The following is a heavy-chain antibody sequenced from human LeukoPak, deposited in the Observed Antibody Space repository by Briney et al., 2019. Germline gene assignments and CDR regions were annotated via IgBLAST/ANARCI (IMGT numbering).Heavy chain of an antibody. Sequence: PGGSLRLSCAASGFTFSSYDMHWVRQATGKGLEWVSAIGTAGDTYYPDSVKGRFTISRDNAKNSLYLQMNSLRAEDMALYYCAKAPSSYSSSSYYFDYWGQGTLVTVSS. CDR3: AKAPSSYSSSSYYFDY. CDR1: GFTFSSYD. D-gene: IGHD6-6*01. CDR2: IGTAGDT. J-gene: IGHJ4*02. V-gene: IGHV3-13*01.